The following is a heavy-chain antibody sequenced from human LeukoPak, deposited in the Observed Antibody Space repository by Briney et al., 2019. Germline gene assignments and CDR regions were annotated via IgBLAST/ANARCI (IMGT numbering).Heavy chain of an antibody. V-gene: IGHV6-1*01. CDR3: AIGTTSMDGFDI. CDR1: GESVSSNSAA. J-gene: IGHJ3*02. CDR2: TYYRSTWYH. Sequence: SQTLSLTFGISGESVSSNSAAWNWVRQSPSRGLEWLGRTYYRSTWYHNYAVSVKSRITINPDTSKNQFSLQLNSVTPEDTAVYYCAIGTTSMDGFDIWGQGTMVTVSS. D-gene: IGHD2/OR15-2a*01.